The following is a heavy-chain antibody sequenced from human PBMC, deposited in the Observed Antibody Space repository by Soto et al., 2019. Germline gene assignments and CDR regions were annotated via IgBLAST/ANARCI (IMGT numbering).Heavy chain of an antibody. J-gene: IGHJ4*02. Sequence: QVQLVESGGGLVKPGGSLRLSCAASGFTFSDYYMSWIRQAPGKGLEWVSYISSSSSYTNYADSVKGRFTISRDNAKNSLYLQMNSLRAEDTAVYYCARALSEPDGVATEGFDYWGQGTLVTVSS. CDR3: ARALSEPDGVATEGFDY. CDR1: GFTFSDYY. CDR2: ISSSSSYT. D-gene: IGHD3-3*01. V-gene: IGHV3-11*06.